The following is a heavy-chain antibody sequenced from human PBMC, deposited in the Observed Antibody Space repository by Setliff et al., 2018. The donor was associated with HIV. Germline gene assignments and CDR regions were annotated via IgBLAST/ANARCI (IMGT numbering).Heavy chain of an antibody. V-gene: IGHV5-51*01. D-gene: IGHD5-18*01. CDR1: GYSFSRYW. CDR3: ARHPIHTYGYGAFDF. CDR2: IYPGDSSS. J-gene: IGHJ4*02. Sequence: GESLKISCEGSGYSFSRYWIGWVRQMPGKGLEWMGVIYPGDSSSKYSPSFQGQVTTSVDTSISTAYLQWNSLKASDTAIYYCARHPIHTYGYGAFDFWGRGTLVTVSS.